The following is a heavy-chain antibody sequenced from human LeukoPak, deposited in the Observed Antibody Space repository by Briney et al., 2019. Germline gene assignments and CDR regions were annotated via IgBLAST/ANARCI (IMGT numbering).Heavy chain of an antibody. CDR1: GGSFSGYY. CDR3: ARLVLLWFGELRRYYYYMDV. J-gene: IGHJ6*03. CDR2: INHSGST. D-gene: IGHD3-10*01. Sequence: ESSETLSLTCAVYGGSFSGYYWSWIRQPPGKGLEWIGEINHSGSTNYNPSLKSRVTISVDTSKNQFSLKLSSVTAADTAVYYCARLVLLWFGELRRYYYYMDVWGKGTTVTVSS. V-gene: IGHV4-34*01.